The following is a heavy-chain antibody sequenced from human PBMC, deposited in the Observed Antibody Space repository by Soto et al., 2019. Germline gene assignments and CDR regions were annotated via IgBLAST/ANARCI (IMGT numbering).Heavy chain of an antibody. Sequence: GESLNISCKGSGYSFTSYWIGWVRQMPGKGLEWMGIIYPGDSDTRYSPSFQGQVTISADKSISTAYLQWSSLKASDTAMYYCARATGTTNYYYYGMDVWGQGTTVTVSS. V-gene: IGHV5-51*01. CDR2: IYPGDSDT. CDR1: GYSFTSYW. J-gene: IGHJ6*02. D-gene: IGHD1-7*01. CDR3: ARATGTTNYYYYGMDV.